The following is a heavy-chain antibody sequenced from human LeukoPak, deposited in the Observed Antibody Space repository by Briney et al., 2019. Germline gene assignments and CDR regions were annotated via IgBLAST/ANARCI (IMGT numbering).Heavy chain of an antibody. CDR1: GGSISSNY. CDR2: IYYSGST. J-gene: IGHJ4*02. V-gene: IGHV4-59*01. Sequence: SETLSLTCTVSGGSISSNYWSWIRQPPGKGLEWIGYIYYSGSTNYNPSLKSRVTISIDTSKHQFSLKLNSVTAADTAVYYCARDYDSSGYYDFWGQGTLVTVSS. D-gene: IGHD3-22*01. CDR3: ARDYDSSGYYDF.